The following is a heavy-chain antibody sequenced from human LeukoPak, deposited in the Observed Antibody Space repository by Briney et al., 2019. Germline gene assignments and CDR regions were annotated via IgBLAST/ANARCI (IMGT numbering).Heavy chain of an antibody. CDR1: GFSFSDYD. D-gene: IGHD6-25*01. V-gene: IGHV3-21*06. CDR2: ISGSSSHR. Sequence: GGSLRLSCTASGFSFSDYDMNWVRQAPGKGLEWVSPISGSSSHRYYAHSAKGRFTISRHNAKNSLYLQINSLTAEDTAVYYCSRAFPPLRTSAAGDYWGQGTLVTVSS. J-gene: IGHJ4*02. CDR3: SRAFPPLRTSAAGDY.